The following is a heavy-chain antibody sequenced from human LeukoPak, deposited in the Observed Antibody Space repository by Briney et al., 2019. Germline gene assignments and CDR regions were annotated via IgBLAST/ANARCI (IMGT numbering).Heavy chain of an antibody. CDR1: GYTFTSYD. Sequence: ASVKVSCKASGYTFTSYDINWVRQATGQGLEWMGWMNPNSGNTGYAQKFQGRVTMTRNTSISTAYMELSSLRSEDTAVNYCARGGMGRWLRGRHNWFDPWGQGTLVTVSS. J-gene: IGHJ5*02. D-gene: IGHD5-12*01. CDR3: ARGGMGRWLRGRHNWFDP. CDR2: MNPNSGNT. V-gene: IGHV1-8*01.